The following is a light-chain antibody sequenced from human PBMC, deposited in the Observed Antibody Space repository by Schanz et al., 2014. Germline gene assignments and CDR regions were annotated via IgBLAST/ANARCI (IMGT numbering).Light chain of an antibody. Sequence: QSALTQPASVSGSPGQSVTISCTGISSDVGSYKLVSWYQQHPGKAPKLMIYDVSNRPSGVSNRFSGSKSGNTASLTISGLQAEDEADYYCSSYTSSSTQVFGTGTKLTVL. V-gene: IGLV2-14*02. CDR1: SSDVGSYKL. CDR3: SSYTSSSTQV. CDR2: DVS. J-gene: IGLJ1*01.